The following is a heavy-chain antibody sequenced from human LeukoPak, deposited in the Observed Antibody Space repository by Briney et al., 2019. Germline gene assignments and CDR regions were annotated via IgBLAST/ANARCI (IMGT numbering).Heavy chain of an antibody. CDR1: GYSISSGYY. Sequence: SETLSLTRTVSGYSISSGYYWGWIRQPPGKGLEWIGSIYHNGSTYYNPSLKSRVTISVDTSKNQFSLKLSSVTAADTAVYYCARDVGIVGATNWGQGTLVTVSS. V-gene: IGHV4-38-2*02. CDR2: IYHNGST. J-gene: IGHJ4*02. CDR3: ARDVGIVGATN. D-gene: IGHD1-26*01.